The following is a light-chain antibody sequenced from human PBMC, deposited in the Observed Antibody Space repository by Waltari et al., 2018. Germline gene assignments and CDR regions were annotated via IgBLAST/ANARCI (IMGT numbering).Light chain of an antibody. CDR2: GAS. CDR1: QSLSSN. V-gene: IGKV3-15*01. J-gene: IGKJ1*01. CDR3: QQYADWPPT. Sequence: EIVMTQSPATLSVSPGERATLSCRASQSLSSNLVWYQQKPGQAPSLLIYGASTRATGIPARFSGSGSGTEFTLTISSLQSEDFAGYYCQQYADWPPTFGQGTKVEIK.